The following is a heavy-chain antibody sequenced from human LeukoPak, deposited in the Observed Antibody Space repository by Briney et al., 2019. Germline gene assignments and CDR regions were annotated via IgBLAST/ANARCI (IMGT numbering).Heavy chain of an antibody. V-gene: IGHV4-4*09. D-gene: IGHD3-22*01. CDR1: GGSIGGYY. Sequence: SETLSLTCIVSGGSIGGYYWSWIRQPPGKGLEWIGYIDFSGSTNYNASLQSRVTISVDTSKNQFSLKLTSVTAADTAVYYCARLGSGYYNWYFDLWGRGTLVTVSS. CDR2: IDFSGST. J-gene: IGHJ2*01. CDR3: ARLGSGYYNWYFDL.